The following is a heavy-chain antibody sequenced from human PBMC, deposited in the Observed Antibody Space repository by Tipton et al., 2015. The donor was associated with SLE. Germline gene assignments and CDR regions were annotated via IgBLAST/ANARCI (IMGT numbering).Heavy chain of an antibody. D-gene: IGHD2-15*01. V-gene: IGHV4-4*08. J-gene: IGHJ6*02. CDR1: GGSIGSSY. Sequence: TLSLTCTVSGGSIGSSYWNWIRQPPGKGLEWIGYIITSGGATYNPSLRSRVTISVDTSMSQFSLKLKLVTTADTAVYFCARAPGAMVVVLPAPYYSYHGLDVWGQGTSVTVSS. CDR2: IITSGGA. CDR3: ARAPGAMVVVLPAPYYSYHGLDV.